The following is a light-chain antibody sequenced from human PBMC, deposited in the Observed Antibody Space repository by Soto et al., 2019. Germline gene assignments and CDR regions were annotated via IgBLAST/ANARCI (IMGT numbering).Light chain of an antibody. CDR2: VAA. J-gene: IGKJ1*01. CDR3: QQYGSFTGT. Sequence: DIVFTHPPGTLSLPPLERATLSSLASHGVRSIYLAWYVPKAGQAPRLVIYVAASRATGIPDRFSGSESGTDFTFTISRLEPEDFAVYYCQQYGSFTGTFGQGTKVDIK. CDR1: HGVRSIY. V-gene: IGKV3-20*01.